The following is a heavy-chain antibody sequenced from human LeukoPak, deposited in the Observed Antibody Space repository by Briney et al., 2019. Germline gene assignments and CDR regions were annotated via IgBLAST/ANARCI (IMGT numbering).Heavy chain of an antibody. CDR1: GGSISSSSYY. D-gene: IGHD4-17*01. CDR3: ARESGSVTSEVDFDY. V-gene: IGHV4-39*02. J-gene: IGHJ4*02. Sequence: PSETLSLTCTVSGGSISSSSYYWGWIRQPPGKGLEWIGSIYYSGSTYYNPSLKSRVTISVDTSKNQFSLKLSSVTAADTAVYYCARESGSVTSEVDFDYWGQGTLVTVSS. CDR2: IYYSGST.